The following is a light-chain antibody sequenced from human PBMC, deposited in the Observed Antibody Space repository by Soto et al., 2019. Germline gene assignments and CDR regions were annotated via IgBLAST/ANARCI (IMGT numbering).Light chain of an antibody. Sequence: EIVLTQSPGTLSLSPGERATLSCRASQSVSSSYLAWYQQKPGQGPRLLIYGASSRATGIPDRFSGSGFGTDFTLTISILEPEDFAVYYCQQYGSSLLAFGQGTKVDIK. CDR3: QQYGSSLLA. CDR2: GAS. V-gene: IGKV3-20*01. CDR1: QSVSSSY. J-gene: IGKJ1*01.